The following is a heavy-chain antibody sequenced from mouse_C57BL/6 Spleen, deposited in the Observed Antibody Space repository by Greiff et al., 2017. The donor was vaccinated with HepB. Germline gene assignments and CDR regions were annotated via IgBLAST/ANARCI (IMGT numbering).Heavy chain of an antibody. J-gene: IGHJ1*03. CDR3: ARSRTHGWYFDV. V-gene: IGHV1-81*01. CDR1: GYTFTSYG. CDR2: IYPRSGNT. Sequence: VQLQQSGAELARPGASVKLSCKASGYTFTSYGISWVKQRTGQGLEWIGEIYPRSGNTYYNEKFKGKATLTSDKSSSKAYMEIRRLTSEDSAVYFCARSRTHGWYFDVWGTGTTVTVSS.